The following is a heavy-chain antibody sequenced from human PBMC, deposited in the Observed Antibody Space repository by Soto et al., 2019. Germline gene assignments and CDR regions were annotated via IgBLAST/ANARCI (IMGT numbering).Heavy chain of an antibody. D-gene: IGHD3-16*02. V-gene: IGHV3-23*01. J-gene: IGHJ6*02. Sequence: GGSLRLSCAASGFTFSSYAMSWVRQAPGKGLEWVSAISGSGGSTYYADSVKGRFTISRDNSKNTLYLQMNSLRAEDTAVYYCAKDGIFGDYVWGSYRYPPQYYYGMDVWGQGTTVTVSS. CDR2: ISGSGGST. CDR1: GFTFSSYA. CDR3: AKDGIFGDYVWGSYRYPPQYYYGMDV.